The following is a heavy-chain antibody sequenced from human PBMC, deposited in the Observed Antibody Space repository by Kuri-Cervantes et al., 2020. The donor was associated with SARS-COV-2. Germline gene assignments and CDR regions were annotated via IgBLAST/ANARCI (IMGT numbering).Heavy chain of an antibody. CDR1: GGSISSSSYY. CDR3: ARHMPGTAYYDTSGYYKRNYYYYMDV. D-gene: IGHD3-22*01. Sequence: ESLKISCTVSGGSISSSSYYWGWIRQPPGKGLEWIGRIYYSGSTYYNPSLQSRVTIALDTSRNQFSLKLRSVTAADTAVYYCARHMPGTAYYDTSGYYKRNYYYYMDVWGKGTTVTSSS. J-gene: IGHJ6*03. CDR2: IYYSGST. V-gene: IGHV4-39*01.